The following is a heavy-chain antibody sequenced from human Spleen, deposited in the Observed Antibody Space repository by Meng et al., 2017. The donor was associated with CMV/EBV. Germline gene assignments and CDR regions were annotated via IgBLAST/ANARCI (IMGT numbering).Heavy chain of an antibody. D-gene: IGHD3-9*01. J-gene: IGHJ3*02. CDR1: CCSGYY. CDR2: IKHSGIT. V-gene: IGHV4-34*01. Sequence: CCSGYYWNWIRKPPGKRMEWIGEIKHSGITNYNPSLKSRVTISVDTSKNQFSRKLSSVTAADTAVYYCARATHDILTGYPHDAFDIWGQGTMVTVSS. CDR3: ARATHDILTGYPHDAFDI.